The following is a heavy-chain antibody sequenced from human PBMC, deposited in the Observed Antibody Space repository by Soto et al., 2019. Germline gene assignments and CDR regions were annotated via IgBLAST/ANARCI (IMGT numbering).Heavy chain of an antibody. Sequence: LRLSCTASGFSFSSYEINWVRQAPGKGLEWISYISSSGATISYADSVKGRSTISRDNAKNSLYLQMDSLRVEDTAIYYCARVGYGSGNYYFDYWGQGTLVTVSS. J-gene: IGHJ4*02. D-gene: IGHD3-10*01. V-gene: IGHV3-48*03. CDR3: ARVGYGSGNYYFDY. CDR1: GFSFSSYE. CDR2: ISSSGATI.